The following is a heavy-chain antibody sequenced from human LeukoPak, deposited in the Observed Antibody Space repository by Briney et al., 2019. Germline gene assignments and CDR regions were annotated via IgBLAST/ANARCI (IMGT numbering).Heavy chain of an antibody. Sequence: GASVKVSCKASGYTFTSYDINWVRQATGQGLEWMGWMNPNSGNTGYAQKFQGRVTMTRDTSISTAYMELTSLRSDDTAVYYCARDEYVLTSFDPWGQGTLVTVSS. CDR1: GYTFTSYD. CDR2: MNPNSGNT. V-gene: IGHV1-8*01. D-gene: IGHD3-16*01. CDR3: ARDEYVLTSFDP. J-gene: IGHJ5*02.